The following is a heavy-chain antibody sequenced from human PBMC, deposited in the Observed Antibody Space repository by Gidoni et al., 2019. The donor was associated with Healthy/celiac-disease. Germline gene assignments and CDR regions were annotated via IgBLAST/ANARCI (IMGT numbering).Heavy chain of an antibody. CDR2: IYYSGST. Sequence: QVQLQESGPGLVKPSQTLSLTCPVSGGSLGSGGYYWRWIRQYPGKGLEWIGYIYYSGSTYYNPSLKSRVTISVDTSKNQFSLKLSSVTAADTAVYYCARGRVMTTVTRRPYYFDYWGQGTLVTVSS. CDR3: ARGRVMTTVTRRPYYFDY. D-gene: IGHD4-17*01. V-gene: IGHV4-31*03. J-gene: IGHJ4*02. CDR1: GGSLGSGGYY.